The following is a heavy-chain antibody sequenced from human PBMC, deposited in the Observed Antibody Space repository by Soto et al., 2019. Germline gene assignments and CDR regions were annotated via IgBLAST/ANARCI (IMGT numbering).Heavy chain of an antibody. Sequence: GGSLRLSCAASGFTFSSYAMSWVRQAPGKGLEWGSAISGSGGSTYYADSVKGRFTISRDNSKNTLYMQMNSLRAEDTAVYYCANLAQGYSYGKDGYWGQGTLVTVSS. CDR1: GFTFSSYA. CDR3: ANLAQGYSYGKDGY. D-gene: IGHD5-18*01. V-gene: IGHV3-23*01. CDR2: ISGSGGST. J-gene: IGHJ4*02.